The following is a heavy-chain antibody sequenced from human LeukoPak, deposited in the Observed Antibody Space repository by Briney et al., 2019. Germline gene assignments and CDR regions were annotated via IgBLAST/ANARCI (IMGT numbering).Heavy chain of an antibody. D-gene: IGHD7-27*01. J-gene: IGHJ4*02. CDR1: GFSFSTSG. Sequence: GGSLRLSCAASGFSFSTSGMHWIRQAPGKGLEWVAFIQSDGGNEYYADSVKGRFTISRDNSKNTVHLQMNSLRAEDTAMYYCVRDGAHWDLDYWGQGTLITVSS. V-gene: IGHV3-30*02. CDR3: VRDGAHWDLDY. CDR2: IQSDGGNE.